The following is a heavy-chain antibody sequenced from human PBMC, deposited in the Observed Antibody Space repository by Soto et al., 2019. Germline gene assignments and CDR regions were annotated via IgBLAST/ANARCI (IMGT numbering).Heavy chain of an antibody. CDR2: IWYDGSNN. CDR1: GFTFSKYG. J-gene: IGHJ3*02. CDR3: ASQAFDI. Sequence: QVQLVESGGGVVQPGRSLRLSCAASGFTFSKYGMQWVRQAPGKGLEWVAVIWYDGSNNYYADSVKGRFTISRDNSKNTLYLQMDSLRPEDTSVYYCASQAFDIWGQGTMVTVSS. V-gene: IGHV3-33*01.